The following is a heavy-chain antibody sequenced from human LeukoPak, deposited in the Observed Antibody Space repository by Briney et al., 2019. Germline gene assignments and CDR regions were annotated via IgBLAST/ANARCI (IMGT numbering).Heavy chain of an antibody. Sequence: GGSLRLSCAASGFTFSSYGMSWVRQAPGKGLEWVSAISGSGGSTYYADSVKGRFTISRDNSKNTLYLQMNSLRAEDTAVYYCAKRPKLWFGELLHDYWGQGTLVTVSS. CDR3: AKRPKLWFGELLHDY. V-gene: IGHV3-23*01. CDR2: ISGSGGST. J-gene: IGHJ4*02. CDR1: GFTFSSYG. D-gene: IGHD3-10*01.